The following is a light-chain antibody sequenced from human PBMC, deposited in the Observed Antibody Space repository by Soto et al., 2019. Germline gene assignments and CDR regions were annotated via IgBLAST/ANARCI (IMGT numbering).Light chain of an antibody. J-gene: IGLJ1*01. CDR2: NNN. CDR1: RSDIGSNS. CDR3: QSYDSTLSARYV. Sequence: QSVLTQPPSASGTPGQTVIISCSGSRSDIGSNSVNWYQHLPGTAPKLLIYNNNQRPSGVPDRFSGSKSGTPASLAISGLQSEDEGDYYCQSYDSTLSARYVFGTGTKVTVL. V-gene: IGLV1-44*01.